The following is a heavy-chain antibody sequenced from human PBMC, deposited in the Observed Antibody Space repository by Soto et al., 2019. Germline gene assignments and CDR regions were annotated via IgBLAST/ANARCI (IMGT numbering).Heavy chain of an antibody. V-gene: IGHV3-23*01. CDR1: GFMFSDYA. CDR2: LLRPGRST. D-gene: IGHD3-16*01. J-gene: IGHJ5*02. CDR3: AKDAIANDGVWLMDS. Sequence: GGSLRLSCAASGFMFSDYAMTWARQAPGKELEWVSGLLRPGRSTYYADSVKGRFTISGDTSANTVYLQMDSLRAEDTAVYYCAKDAIANDGVWLMDSWGQGTVVTVSS.